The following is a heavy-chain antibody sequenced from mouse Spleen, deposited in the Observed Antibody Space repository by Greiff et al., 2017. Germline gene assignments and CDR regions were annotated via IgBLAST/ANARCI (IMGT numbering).Heavy chain of an antibody. J-gene: IGHJ2*01. D-gene: IGHD1-1*01. V-gene: IGHV1-59*01. Sequence: QVQLQQPGAELVRPGTSVKLSCKASGYTFTSYWMHWVKQRPGQGLEWIGVIDPSDSYTNYNQKFQGKATLTVDTSSSTAYMQLSSLTSEDSAVYYGAREVVLRYFDYWGQGTTLTVSS. CDR3: AREVVLRYFDY. CDR2: IDPSDSYT. CDR1: GYTFTSYW.